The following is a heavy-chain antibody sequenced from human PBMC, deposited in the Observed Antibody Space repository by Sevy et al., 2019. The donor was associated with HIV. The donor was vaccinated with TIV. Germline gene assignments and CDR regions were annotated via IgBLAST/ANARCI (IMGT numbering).Heavy chain of an antibody. D-gene: IGHD2-15*01. CDR3: AREGEIIVVVVAATQPFDY. J-gene: IGHJ4*02. V-gene: IGHV3-30*04. Sequence: GGSLRLSRAASGFTFSSYAMHWVRQAPGKGLEWVAVISYDGSNKYYADSVKGRFTISRDNSKNTLYLQMNSLRAEDTAVYYCAREGEIIVVVVAATQPFDYWGQGTLVTVSS. CDR2: ISYDGSNK. CDR1: GFTFSSYA.